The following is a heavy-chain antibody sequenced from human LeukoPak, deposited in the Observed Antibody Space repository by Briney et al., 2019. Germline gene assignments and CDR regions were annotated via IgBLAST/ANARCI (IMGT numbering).Heavy chain of an antibody. Sequence: GGSLRLSCAASGFTFSSYSMNWVRQAPGKGLEGVSYISSSSSTIYYADSVKGRFTISRDNAKNSLYLQMNSLRAEDTAVYYCARGGGYSYGLFGYWGQGTLVTVSS. CDR1: GFTFSSYS. D-gene: IGHD5-18*01. V-gene: IGHV3-48*04. J-gene: IGHJ4*02. CDR3: ARGGGYSYGLFGY. CDR2: ISSSSSTI.